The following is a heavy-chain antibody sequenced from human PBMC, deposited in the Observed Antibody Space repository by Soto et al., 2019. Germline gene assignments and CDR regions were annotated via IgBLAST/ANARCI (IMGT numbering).Heavy chain of an antibody. V-gene: IGHV1-2*04. Sequence: ASVKVSCKSSGYTXTGYYMHWVRQAPGQGLEWMGWINPNRGGTNYAHKFQGWVTMTRETSISTAYMELSRLRSDDTAVYYCARAHSSGWYAFVGYWGQGTLVTVS. CDR3: ARAHSSGWYAFVGY. CDR1: GYTXTGYY. D-gene: IGHD6-19*01. J-gene: IGHJ4*02. CDR2: INPNRGGT.